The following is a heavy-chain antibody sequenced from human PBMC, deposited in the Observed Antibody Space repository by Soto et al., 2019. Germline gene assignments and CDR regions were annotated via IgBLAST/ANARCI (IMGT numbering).Heavy chain of an antibody. CDR1: GGYLSSQY. V-gene: IGHV4-4*07. CDR3: ARGGQNVDD. Sequence: PSATLALTGADPGGYLSSQYGSWTGQPAGKGLEWIGRIDTSGNTKYNPSLKSRVTMSVDTSKNQFSLKLSSVTAADTAVYYCARGGQNVDDWGQGTLVTLSS. J-gene: IGHJ4*02. CDR2: IDTSGNT. D-gene: IGHD3-16*01.